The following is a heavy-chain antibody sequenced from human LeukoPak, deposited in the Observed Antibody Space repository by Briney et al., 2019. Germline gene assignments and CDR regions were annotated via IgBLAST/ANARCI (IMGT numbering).Heavy chain of an antibody. CDR2: IKSNADGGTP. V-gene: IGHV3-15*01. J-gene: IGHJ4*02. CDR3: TTFYHEYSPY. D-gene: IGHD2/OR15-2a*01. Sequence: GGPFKSPFEASGLGFLKPGMIGVARAPGKGREGVGLIKSNADGGTPDYAAPARGSFTISRDDSKNTLYLQMNSLKTEDTAVYYCTTFYHEYSPYWGRGTLVTVSS. CDR1: GLGFLKPG.